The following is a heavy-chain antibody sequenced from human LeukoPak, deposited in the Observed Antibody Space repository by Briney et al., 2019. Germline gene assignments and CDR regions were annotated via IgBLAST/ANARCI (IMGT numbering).Heavy chain of an antibody. Sequence: GGCLRLSCAGSGCTFSRFGKSWVRQAEGKGVEWVSGISGSGSDTYYADSVEGRFTVSRDNSKNTLYLQMNSLRADDTALYYCAKDRYGDYSFEYWGQGTLVTASS. CDR1: GCTFSRFG. J-gene: IGHJ4*02. CDR2: ISGSGSDT. D-gene: IGHD4-17*01. V-gene: IGHV3-23*01. CDR3: AKDRYGDYSFEY.